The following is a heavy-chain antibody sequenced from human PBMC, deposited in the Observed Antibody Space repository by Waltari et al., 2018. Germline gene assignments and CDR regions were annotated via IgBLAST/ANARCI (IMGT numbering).Heavy chain of an antibody. CDR2: ISGSGGST. J-gene: IGHJ6*02. V-gene: IGHV3-23*01. CDR3: AKDNDSSGYYYYYYGMDV. D-gene: IGHD6-25*01. CDR1: GFTFSSYA. Sequence: EVQLLESGGGLVQPGGSLRPSCAASGFTFSSYAVSGVRKAPGRGLGWVSAISGSGGSTYYADSVKGRLTISRDNSKNTLYLQINSLRAEDTAVYYCAKDNDSSGYYYYYYGMDVWGQGTTVTVSS.